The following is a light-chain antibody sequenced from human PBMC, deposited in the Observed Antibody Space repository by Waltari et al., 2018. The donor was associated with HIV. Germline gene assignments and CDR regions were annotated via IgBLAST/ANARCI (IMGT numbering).Light chain of an antibody. CDR3: QQYYSTPT. CDR1: SVFSTSNNVND. CDR2: AGS. V-gene: IGKV4-1*01. Sequence: INLTQFPDSLSLSLGARAAIHCRSESSVFSTSNNVNDLAWYQERKGPPPRLLSYAGSSRASGVPARFSATGSRTDFTLTIDNLQADDVGSYFCQQYYSTPTFGRGTRL. J-gene: IGKJ5*01.